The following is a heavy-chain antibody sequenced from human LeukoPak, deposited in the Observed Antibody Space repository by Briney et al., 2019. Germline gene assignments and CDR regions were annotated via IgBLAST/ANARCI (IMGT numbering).Heavy chain of an antibody. CDR3: ARDGSAYNLDY. D-gene: IGHD5-24*01. CDR1: GFTFSPAW. Sequence: GGSLRLSCAASGFTFSPAWMHWVRQAPGKGLEWVSRINNDGSYINYADSVKGRFTTSRDNAKNTVNLQMNSLRAEDTAVYFCARDGSAYNLDYWGQGVQVTVSP. V-gene: IGHV3-74*01. J-gene: IGHJ4*02. CDR2: INNDGSYI.